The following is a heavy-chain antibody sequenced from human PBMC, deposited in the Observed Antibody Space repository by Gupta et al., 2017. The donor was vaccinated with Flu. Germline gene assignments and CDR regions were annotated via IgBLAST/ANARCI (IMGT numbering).Heavy chain of an antibody. CDR2: MNPNNGNT. J-gene: IGHJ6*02. V-gene: IGHV1-8*01. CDR3: ARIGSSYGMDV. Sequence: WVRQATGQGLEWMGGMNPNNGNTDFAQKFQGRVTMTRDTSITTAYMELSSLRSDDTAVYYCARIGSSYGMDVWGQGTTVTVSS. D-gene: IGHD6-13*01.